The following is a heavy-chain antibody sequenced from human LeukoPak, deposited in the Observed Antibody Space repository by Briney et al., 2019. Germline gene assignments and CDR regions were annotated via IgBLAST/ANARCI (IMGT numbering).Heavy chain of an antibody. V-gene: IGHV4-34*01. J-gene: IGHJ4*02. CDR3: ARHFNVMTGYKY. D-gene: IGHD3-9*01. CDR2: INHSGST. Sequence: SETLSLTCAVYGGSFSDYYWSWVRQPPGEGVEWIGEINHSGSTNYNPSLKSRVTISVDTSKNQFSLKLSSVTAADTAVYYCARHFNVMTGYKYWGQGTLVTVSS. CDR1: GGSFSDYY.